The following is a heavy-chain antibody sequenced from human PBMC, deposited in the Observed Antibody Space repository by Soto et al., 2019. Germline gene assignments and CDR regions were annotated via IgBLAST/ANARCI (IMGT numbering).Heavy chain of an antibody. CDR1: GGTIRSFG. CDR2: IVPIDGST. D-gene: IGHD2-8*02. CDR3: ASSFTKSRRGGVAFDY. Sequence: QVQLVQSGAEVKKPGSSVKVSCTTSGGTIRSFGMNWVRQAPGQGLEWMGGIVPIDGSTKYAEKFQGRVTITADATTSTVYIDLSSLRSEDPAVYYCASSFTKSRRGGVAFDYWGQGTLLTVSP. J-gene: IGHJ4*02. V-gene: IGHV1-69*01.